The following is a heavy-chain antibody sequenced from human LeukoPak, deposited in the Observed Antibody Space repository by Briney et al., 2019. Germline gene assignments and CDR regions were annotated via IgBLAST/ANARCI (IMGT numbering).Heavy chain of an antibody. Sequence: GGSLRLSCAASGFTFSDSAMHWVRQASGKGLEWVGRIRSKADSYATRYAASVKGRFIISREDLKNTAYLQMDSLKTEDTALYYCTRQPYDYGDYHLDYWGQGTLVTVSS. D-gene: IGHD4-17*01. V-gene: IGHV3-73*01. CDR1: GFTFSDSA. CDR2: IRSKADSYAT. CDR3: TRQPYDYGDYHLDY. J-gene: IGHJ4*02.